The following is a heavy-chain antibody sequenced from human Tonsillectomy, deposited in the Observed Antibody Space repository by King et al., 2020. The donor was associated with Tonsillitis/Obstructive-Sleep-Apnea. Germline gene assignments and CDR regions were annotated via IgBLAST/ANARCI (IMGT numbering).Heavy chain of an antibody. V-gene: IGHV4-34*01. CDR2: INHSGST. CDR1: GGSFSGYY. CDR3: ARVRAAAGIGY. Sequence: VQLQQWGAGLLKPSETLSLTCAVYGGSFSGYYWSWIRQPPGKGLEWIGEINHSGSTNYNPSLKSRVTISVDTSKNQFSLKLSSVTAADTAVYYCARVRAAAGIGYWGQEPWSPSPQ. J-gene: IGHJ4*01. D-gene: IGHD6-13*01.